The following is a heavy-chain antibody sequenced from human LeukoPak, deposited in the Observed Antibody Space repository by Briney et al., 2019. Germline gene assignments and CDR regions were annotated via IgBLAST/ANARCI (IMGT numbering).Heavy chain of an antibody. CDR1: GFTFSSYS. J-gene: IGHJ4*02. CDR2: ISSSSSYI. V-gene: IGHV3-21*01. CDR3: ARDRVTMVRGVIIPNDY. Sequence: GGSLRLSCAASGFTFSSYSMNWVRQAPGKGLEWASSISSSSSYIYYADSVKGRFTISRDNAKNSLYLQMNSLRAEDTAVYYCARDRVTMVRGVIIPNDYWGQGTLVTVSS. D-gene: IGHD3-10*01.